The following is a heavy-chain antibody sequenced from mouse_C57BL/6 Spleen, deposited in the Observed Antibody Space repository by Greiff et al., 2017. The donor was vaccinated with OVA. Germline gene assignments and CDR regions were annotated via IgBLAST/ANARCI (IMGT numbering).Heavy chain of an antibody. D-gene: IGHD1-1*01. J-gene: IGHJ2*01. V-gene: IGHV1-52*01. CDR1: GYTFTSYW. Sequence: VQLQQPGAELVRPGSSVKLSCKASGYTFTSYWMHWVKQRPIQGLEWIGNIDPSDSETHYNQKFKDKATLTVDKSSSTAYMQLSSLTSEDSAVDYCARVYYYGSSYYVDYWGQGTTLTVSS. CDR3: ARVYYYGSSYYVDY. CDR2: IDPSDSET.